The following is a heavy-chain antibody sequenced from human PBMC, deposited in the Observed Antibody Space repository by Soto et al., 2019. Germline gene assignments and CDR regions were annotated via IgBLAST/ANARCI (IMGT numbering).Heavy chain of an antibody. CDR3: ARVSGNQLLGWSDP. CDR1: GGSISSGGYY. Sequence: QVQLQESGPGLVKPSQTLSLTCTVSGGSISSGGYYWSWIRQHPGKGLEWIGYIYHSGTTYYNPSLKSRVTISVDTSKNQFPLKLPSLTAAHTAAYYCARVSGNQLLGWSDPWGQGTLVTVSS. J-gene: IGHJ5*02. V-gene: IGHV4-31*03. D-gene: IGHD2-2*01. CDR2: IYHSGTT.